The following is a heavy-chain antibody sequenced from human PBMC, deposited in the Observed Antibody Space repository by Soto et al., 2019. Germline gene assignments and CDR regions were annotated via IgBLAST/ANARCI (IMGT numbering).Heavy chain of an antibody. CDR1: GFTVSSNY. J-gene: IGHJ6*02. CDR2: IYSGGST. CDR3: DTSEGIAVAGRWGYYYGMDV. Sequence: PGGSLRLSCAASGFTVSSNYMSWVRQAPGKGMEWVSVIYSGGSTYYADSVKGRFTISRDNSKNTMYLQMNSLRAEDTAVYYCDTSEGIAVAGRWGYYYGMDVWGQGTTVTVSS. D-gene: IGHD6-19*01. V-gene: IGHV3-53*01.